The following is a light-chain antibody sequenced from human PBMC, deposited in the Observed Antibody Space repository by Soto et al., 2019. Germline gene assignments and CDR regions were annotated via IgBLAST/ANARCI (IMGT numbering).Light chain of an antibody. J-gene: IGKJ4*01. CDR1: RGISSN. V-gene: IGKV3D-15*01. CDR2: DAS. CDR3: QQRDNWPLT. Sequence: IVMTQSPATLSVSPGERATLSCRASRGISSNLAWYQQKPGQAPRLLIYDASNRATGIPGRFSGSGSGTYFTLTISSLESEDFAIYYCQQRDNWPLTFGGGTKVDIK.